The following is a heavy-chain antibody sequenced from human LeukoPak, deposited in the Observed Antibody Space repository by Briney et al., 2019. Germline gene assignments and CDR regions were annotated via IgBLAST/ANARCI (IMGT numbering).Heavy chain of an antibody. J-gene: IGHJ6*03. Sequence: GGSLRLSCAASGFTFSNYWMTWVRQAPGKGLEWVANIRDDGSEKYYVDSVKGRFTISRDNAENSLYLRMNSLRAEDTAVYYCARLNYDFWSGVWEGYYMDVWGKGTTVTVSS. CDR2: IRDDGSEK. V-gene: IGHV3-7*01. CDR3: ARLNYDFWSGVWEGYYMDV. CDR1: GFTFSNYW. D-gene: IGHD3-3*01.